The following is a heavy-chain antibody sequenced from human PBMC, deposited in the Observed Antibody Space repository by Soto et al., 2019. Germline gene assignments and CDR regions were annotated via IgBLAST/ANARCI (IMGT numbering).Heavy chain of an antibody. J-gene: IGHJ4*02. V-gene: IGHV1-24*01. D-gene: IGHD5-12*01. Sequence: ASVKVSCKVSGYTLTELSMHWVRQAPGKGLEWMGGFDPEDGETIYAQKFQGRVTMTEDTATDTAYMELSSLRSEDTAVYYCATSGPTSGDFDYWGQGTLVTVSS. CDR2: FDPEDGET. CDR1: GYTLTELS. CDR3: ATSGPTSGDFDY.